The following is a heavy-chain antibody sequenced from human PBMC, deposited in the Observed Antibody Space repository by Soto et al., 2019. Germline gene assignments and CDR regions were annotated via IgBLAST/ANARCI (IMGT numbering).Heavy chain of an antibody. CDR1: GYTFTNYG. V-gene: IGHV1-18*01. J-gene: IGHJ6*02. CDR2: ISAYNGNT. CDR3: ARVGDCSSTSCRYYYYYGMDV. D-gene: IGHD2-2*01. Sequence: QVQLVQSGVEVKKPGASVTVSCKASGYTFTNYGISWVRQAPGQGLEWMGWISAYNGNTNYAQKLQGRVTMTTDTSESTAYMELRSLRSDDTAVYYCARVGDCSSTSCRYYYYYGMDVWGQGTTVTVSS.